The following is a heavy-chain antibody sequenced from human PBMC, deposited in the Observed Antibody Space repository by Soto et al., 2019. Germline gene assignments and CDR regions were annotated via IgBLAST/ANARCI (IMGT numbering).Heavy chain of an antibody. D-gene: IGHD5-18*01. CDR1: GFMFSAYW. CDR3: ARDFCGGYTNGHGDY. V-gene: IGHV3-7*01. CDR2: IHGDGGKI. J-gene: IGHJ4*01. Sequence: GGSMRLSCAASGFMFSAYWMSWVRQAPGQGLEWVANIHGDGGKIYYVDSVKGRFTISRDNAKRSLYLQMNSLRADDTAVYSFARDFCGGYTNGHGDYWGQGALVTTSS.